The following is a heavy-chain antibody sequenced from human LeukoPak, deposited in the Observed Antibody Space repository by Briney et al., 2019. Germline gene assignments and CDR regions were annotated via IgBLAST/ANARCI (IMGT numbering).Heavy chain of an antibody. Sequence: SVKVSCKASGGTFSSYAISWVRQAPGQGLEWMGGIIPIFGTANYAQKFQGRVTITADESTSTAYMELSSLRSEDTAVYYCARDTSLNYYDSSGYYYFDYWGQGTLVTVSS. CDR3: ARDTSLNYYDSSGYYYFDY. D-gene: IGHD3-22*01. CDR2: IIPIFGTA. J-gene: IGHJ4*02. V-gene: IGHV1-69*13. CDR1: GGTFSSYA.